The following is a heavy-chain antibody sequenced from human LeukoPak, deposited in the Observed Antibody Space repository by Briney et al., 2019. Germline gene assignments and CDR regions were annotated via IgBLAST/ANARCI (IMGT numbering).Heavy chain of an antibody. Sequence: PGESLRLSCAASGFTFSNYGMSWVRQAPGKGLEWVSVISGSGGGTYYADSVKGRFTISRDNSKNTVYLQMNSLRAEDTAVYYCVKARMPHCGTDCLESWGQGTLVTVSS. V-gene: IGHV3-23*01. CDR1: GFTFSNYG. CDR2: ISGSGGGT. D-gene: IGHD2-21*02. CDR3: VKARMPHCGTDCLES. J-gene: IGHJ4*02.